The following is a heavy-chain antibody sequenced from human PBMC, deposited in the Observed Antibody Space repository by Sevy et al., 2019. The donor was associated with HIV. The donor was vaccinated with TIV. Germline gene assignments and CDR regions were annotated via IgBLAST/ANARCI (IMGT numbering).Heavy chain of an antibody. J-gene: IGHJ3*02. Sequence: SENLSLTCTVSGGSISSYYWSWIRQPPGKGLEWIAYIYYSGSTNYNPSLKSRVTISVDTSKNQFSLKLSSVTAADTAVYYCARLSGNYDFWSGYADAFDIWGQGTMVTVSS. D-gene: IGHD3-3*01. CDR2: IYYSGST. CDR1: GGSISSYY. CDR3: ARLSGNYDFWSGYADAFDI. V-gene: IGHV4-59*01.